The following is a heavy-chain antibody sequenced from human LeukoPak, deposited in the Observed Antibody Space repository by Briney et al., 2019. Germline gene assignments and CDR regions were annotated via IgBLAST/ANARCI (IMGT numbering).Heavy chain of an antibody. CDR3: ARRDPWRGYSYGIDY. CDR1: GFTFSSYS. J-gene: IGHJ4*02. V-gene: IGHV3-48*04. CDR2: ISSSGSTI. Sequence: PGGSLRLSCVVSGFTFSSYSMSWVRQAPGKGLEWVSYISSSGSTIYYADSVKGRFTISRDNAKNSLYLQMNTLRAEDTAVYYCARRDPWRGYSYGIDYWGQGTLVTVSS. D-gene: IGHD5-18*01.